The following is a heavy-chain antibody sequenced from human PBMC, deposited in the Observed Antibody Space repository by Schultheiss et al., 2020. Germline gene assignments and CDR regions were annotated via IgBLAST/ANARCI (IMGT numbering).Heavy chain of an antibody. D-gene: IGHD3-16*01. CDR3: ARDRLGEYFDY. CDR2: IYYSGST. Sequence: SATLALTCTVSGASISSYYWTWIRQPPGKGLEWIGYIYYSGSTNYNLSLKSRVTISVDTSKNQFSLKLRSVTAADTAVYYCARDRLGEYFDYWGQGTLVTVAS. V-gene: IGHV4-59*01. J-gene: IGHJ4*02. CDR1: GASISSYY.